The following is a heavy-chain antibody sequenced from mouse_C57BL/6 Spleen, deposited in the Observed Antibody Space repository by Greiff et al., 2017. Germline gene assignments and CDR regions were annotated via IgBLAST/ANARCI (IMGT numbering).Heavy chain of an antibody. CDR2: INPNNGGT. V-gene: IGHV1-26*01. D-gene: IGHD2-4*01. Sequence: EVQLQQSGPELVKPGASVKISCKASGYTFTDYYMNWVKQSHGKSLEWIGDINPNNGGTSYNQKFKGKATLTVDKSSSTAYMELRSLTSEDSAVYYCARYRYDYPFYFDYWGQGTTLTVSS. J-gene: IGHJ2*01. CDR3: ARYRYDYPFYFDY. CDR1: GYTFTDYY.